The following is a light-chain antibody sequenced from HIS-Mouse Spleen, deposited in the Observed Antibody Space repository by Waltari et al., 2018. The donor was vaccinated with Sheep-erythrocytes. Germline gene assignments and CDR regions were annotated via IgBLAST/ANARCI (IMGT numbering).Light chain of an antibody. J-gene: IGLJ3*02. CDR1: SIDFGSYNL. CDR3: CSYAGSSTPWV. CDR2: EGS. Sequence: QSALTQPASVSGSPGQAITISCTGTSIDFGSYNLFSWYQQHPGKAPKLMIYEGSKRPSGVSNRFSGSKSGNTASLTISGLQAEDEADYYCCSYAGSSTPWVFGGGTKLTVL. V-gene: IGLV2-23*01.